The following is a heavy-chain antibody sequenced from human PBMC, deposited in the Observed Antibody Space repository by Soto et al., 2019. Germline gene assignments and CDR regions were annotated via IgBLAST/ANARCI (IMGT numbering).Heavy chain of an antibody. CDR3: ARLQWLSNHFDY. Sequence: SETLSLTCTVSGGSISSSSYYWGWIRQPPGKGLEWIGSIYYSGSTYYNPSLKSRVTISVDTSKNQFSLKLSSVTAADTAVYYCARLQWLSNHFDYWGQGTLVTVSS. CDR1: GGSISSSSYY. J-gene: IGHJ4*02. D-gene: IGHD6-19*01. CDR2: IYYSGST. V-gene: IGHV4-39*01.